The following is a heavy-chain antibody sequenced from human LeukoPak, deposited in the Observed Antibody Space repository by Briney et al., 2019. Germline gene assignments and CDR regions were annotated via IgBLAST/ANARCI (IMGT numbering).Heavy chain of an antibody. CDR2: ISYVGSNK. Sequence: GGSLRLSCAASGFTFSSYGMHWVRQAPGKGLEWVAVISYVGSNKYYADSVKDRFTISRDNSKNTLYLQMNSLRAEDTAVYYCAKDRTTAPGYSYGPQLDYWGQGTLVTVSS. D-gene: IGHD5-18*01. CDR3: AKDRTTAPGYSYGPQLDY. V-gene: IGHV3-30*18. CDR1: GFTFSSYG. J-gene: IGHJ4*02.